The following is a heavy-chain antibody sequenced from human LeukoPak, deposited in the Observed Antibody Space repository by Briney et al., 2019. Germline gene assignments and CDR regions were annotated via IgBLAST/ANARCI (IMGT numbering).Heavy chain of an antibody. J-gene: IGHJ2*01. D-gene: IGHD3-16*01. CDR2: ISSSSSYI. CDR1: GFTFSSYG. V-gene: IGHV3-21*01. CDR3: ARDQRGYPGGFDWYFDL. Sequence: PGRSLRLSCAASGFTFSSYGMNWVRQAPGKGLEWVSSISSSSSYIYYADSVKGRFTSSRDNAKNSLYLQMNSLRAEDTAVYYCARDQRGYPGGFDWYFDLWGRGTLVTVSS.